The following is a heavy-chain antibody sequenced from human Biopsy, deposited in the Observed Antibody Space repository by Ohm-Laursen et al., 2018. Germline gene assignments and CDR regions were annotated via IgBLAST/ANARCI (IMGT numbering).Heavy chain of an antibody. CDR3: ATKLAGYFHH. Sequence: SSVNVSCKSPEGTFSNYGVNWGRQAPGQGLEWLGGNIPILGTGNYAQKFQDRVTVAADTSTSTATMERRSLRSDDTAIYYCATKLAGYFHHWGQGTLVIVSS. J-gene: IGHJ1*01. CDR1: EGTFSNYG. CDR2: NIPILGTG. V-gene: IGHV1-69*06.